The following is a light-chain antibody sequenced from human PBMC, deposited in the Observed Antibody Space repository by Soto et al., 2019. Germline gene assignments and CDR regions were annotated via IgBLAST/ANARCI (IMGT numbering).Light chain of an antibody. Sequence: EIVMTQSPATLSVSPGERATLSCRASQSVSSNLAWYQQKPGQAPRLLIYGASTRATGIPARLSGSGSATEFTLTSSSLQSEDVAVYYCQQYNNWPPWTFGQGTKVEIK. CDR2: GAS. CDR1: QSVSSN. CDR3: QQYNNWPPWT. V-gene: IGKV3-15*01. J-gene: IGKJ1*01.